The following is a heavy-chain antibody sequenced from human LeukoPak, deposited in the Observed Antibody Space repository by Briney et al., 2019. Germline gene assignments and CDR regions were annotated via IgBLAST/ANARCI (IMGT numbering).Heavy chain of an antibody. D-gene: IGHD3-9*01. Sequence: SETLSLTCTVSGGSISSSSYYWGWIRQPPGKGLEWIGSIYYSGSTYYNPSLKSRVTISVDTSKNQFSLKLSSVTAADTAVYYCARDRREPWSITISPPFDYWGQGTLDTVSS. CDR2: IYYSGST. J-gene: IGHJ4*02. CDR3: ARDRREPWSITISPPFDY. CDR1: GGSISSSSYY. V-gene: IGHV4-39*07.